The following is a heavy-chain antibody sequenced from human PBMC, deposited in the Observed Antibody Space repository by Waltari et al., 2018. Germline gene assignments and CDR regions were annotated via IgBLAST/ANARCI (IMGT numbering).Heavy chain of an antibody. V-gene: IGHV1-58*01. D-gene: IGHD3-3*01. Sequence: QMQPVKSGPEGKKPGTAGKVSCTASGFTLTSPEEQWEGRARGRRLVWVCWIVVGSGNTNDAQKFQVRFTITRDMSSITAYMELSSLVSEDTAVYYCAEGSGIVWSAVYFDYWGQGTLVTVSS. J-gene: IGHJ4*02. CDR3: AEGSGIVWSAVYFDY. CDR2: IVVGSGNT. CDR1: GFTLTSPE.